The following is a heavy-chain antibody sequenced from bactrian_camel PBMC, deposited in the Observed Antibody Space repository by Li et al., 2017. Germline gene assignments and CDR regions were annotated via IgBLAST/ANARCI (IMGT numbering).Heavy chain of an antibody. CDR2: IDSGGSTT. V-gene: IGHV3S25*01. Sequence: QLVESGGGSVQAGGSLRLSCAASGFTDRSYCMAWFRQAPGKEREGVASIDSGGSTTYYADSVKGRFTISQDNAKNMLYLQMNGLQPEDTAMYYCTASDSPILCAYNYWGQGTQVTVSS. CDR3: TASDSPILCAYNY. CDR1: GFTDRSYC. J-gene: IGHJ4*01.